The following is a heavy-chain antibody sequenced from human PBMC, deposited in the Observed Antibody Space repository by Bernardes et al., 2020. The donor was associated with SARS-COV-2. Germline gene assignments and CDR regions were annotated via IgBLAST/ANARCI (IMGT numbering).Heavy chain of an antibody. Sequence: GGSLRLSCAASDFSVANKYMYWVRQAPGRGLEWVSVVYSGGTTYYADSVKGRFTIFRDNSRNVLSLQMSSLRVDDTAVYYCASAPADGLQGYWSQGTLVTVSS. J-gene: IGHJ4*02. CDR1: DFSVANKY. CDR3: ASAPADGLQGY. D-gene: IGHD2-15*01. V-gene: IGHV3-53*01. CDR2: VYSGGTT.